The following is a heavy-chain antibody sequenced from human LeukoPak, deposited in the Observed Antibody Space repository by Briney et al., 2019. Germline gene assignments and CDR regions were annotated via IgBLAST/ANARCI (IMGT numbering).Heavy chain of an antibody. D-gene: IGHD3-16*01. V-gene: IGHV3-30*02. CDR2: IRYDGSNK. Sequence: GGSLSLSCAASGFTFSSYGMHWVRQAPGKGLEWVAFIRYDGSNKYYADSVKGRFTISRDDSKNTLYLQMSRLRAEDTAVYYCAKRGGTYVYYYYMDVWGKGTTVAVFS. CDR1: GFTFSSYG. CDR3: AKRGGTYVYYYYMDV. J-gene: IGHJ6*03.